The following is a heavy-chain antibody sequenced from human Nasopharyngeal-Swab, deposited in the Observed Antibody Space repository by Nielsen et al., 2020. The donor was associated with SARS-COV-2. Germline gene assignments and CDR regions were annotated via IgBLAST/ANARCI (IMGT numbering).Heavy chain of an antibody. D-gene: IGHD3-3*01. J-gene: IGHJ4*02. CDR2: INTNTGNP. Sequence: WVRQAPGQGLEWMGWINTNTGNPTYAQGFTGRFVFSLDTSVSMAYLQISSLKAEDTAVYYCARGTTIFGVVIMGGDDYWGQGTLVTVSS. V-gene: IGHV7-4-1*04. CDR3: ARGTTIFGVVIMGGDDY.